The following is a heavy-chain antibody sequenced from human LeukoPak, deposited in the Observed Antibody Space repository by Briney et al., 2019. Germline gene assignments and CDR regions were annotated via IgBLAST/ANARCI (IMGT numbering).Heavy chain of an antibody. CDR1: GYTFTGYY. V-gene: IGHV1-2*02. CDR3: ARAYYFGSGSYYYFDY. CDR2: INPNSGGT. D-gene: IGHD3-10*01. J-gene: IGHJ4*02. Sequence: ASVKVSCKASGYTFTGYYMHWVRQAPGQGLEWMGWINPNSGGTNYAQKFQGRVTMTRDTSISTAYMDLSSLRSDDTAVYHCARAYYFGSGSYYYFDYWGQGTLVTVSS.